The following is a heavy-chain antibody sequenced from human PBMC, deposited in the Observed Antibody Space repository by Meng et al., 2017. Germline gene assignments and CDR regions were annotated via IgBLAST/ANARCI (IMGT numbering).Heavy chain of an antibody. D-gene: IGHD5-18*01. CDR1: GFTFSSYD. Sequence: ETLSLTCAASGFTFSSYDMHWVRQATGKGLEWVSAIGTAGDTYYPGSVKGRFTISRENAKNSLYLQMNSLRAGDTAVYYCARGVDTANGMDVWGQGTTVTVSS. J-gene: IGHJ6*02. CDR3: ARGVDTANGMDV. CDR2: IGTAGDT. V-gene: IGHV3-13*01.